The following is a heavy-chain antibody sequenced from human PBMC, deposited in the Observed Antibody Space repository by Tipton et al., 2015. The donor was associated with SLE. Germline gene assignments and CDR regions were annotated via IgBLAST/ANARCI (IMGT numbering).Heavy chain of an antibody. V-gene: IGHV4-39*01. CDR1: GGSISNYY. D-gene: IGHD4-17*01. J-gene: IGHJ5*02. CDR2: IYYSGST. Sequence: TLSLTCTVSGGSISNYYWGWIRQPPGKGLEWIGNIYYSGSTYYNPSLKSRVTISVDTSKNQFSLKLRSVTAADTAVYYCARGGGLRPGNWFDPWGQGTLVTVSS. CDR3: ARGGGLRPGNWFDP.